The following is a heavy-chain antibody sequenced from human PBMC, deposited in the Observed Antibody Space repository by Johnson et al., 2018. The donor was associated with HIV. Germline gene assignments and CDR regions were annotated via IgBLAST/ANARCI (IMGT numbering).Heavy chain of an antibody. V-gene: IGHV3-66*02. Sequence: VQLVESGGGLVQPGGSLRLSCAASGFTVSSNYMSWVRQAPGKGLEWVSVIYSGGSTYFADSVKGRFTISRDNSKNTLYLQMNSLRAKDTAVYYCAREPGSSSRLGAFDIWGQGTMVTVSS. CDR3: AREPGSSSRLGAFDI. D-gene: IGHD6-13*01. CDR2: IYSGGST. CDR1: GFTVSSNY. J-gene: IGHJ3*02.